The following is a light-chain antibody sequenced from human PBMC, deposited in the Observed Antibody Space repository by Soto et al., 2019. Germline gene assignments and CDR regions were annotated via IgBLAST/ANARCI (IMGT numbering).Light chain of an antibody. J-gene: IGKJ1*01. CDR1: QTLSSRH. CDR3: QKYGSSTRT. CDR2: GES. Sequence: VLTQSPGTPSVSAGERATLSCSASQTLSSRHLAWYQQKTGQAPRILIYGESNRATGIPDRLSGRGSGTDLNLTISRLEPEDFAVYYCQKYGSSTRTCGQGTKVDIK. V-gene: IGKV3-20*01.